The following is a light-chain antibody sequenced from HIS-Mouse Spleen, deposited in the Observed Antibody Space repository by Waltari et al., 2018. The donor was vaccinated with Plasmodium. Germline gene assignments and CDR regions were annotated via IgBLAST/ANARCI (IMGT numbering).Light chain of an antibody. Sequence: QSALTQPPSASGSPGQSVTISCTGTSSDVGGSNYVSWYQQHPAKAPKLMIYEVSKRPSGVPDGFSGSKSGNTASLTVSGLQAEDEADYYCSSYAGSNNLGVFGGGTKLTVL. V-gene: IGLV2-8*01. CDR1: SSDVGGSNY. CDR3: SSYAGSNNLGV. J-gene: IGLJ2*01. CDR2: EVS.